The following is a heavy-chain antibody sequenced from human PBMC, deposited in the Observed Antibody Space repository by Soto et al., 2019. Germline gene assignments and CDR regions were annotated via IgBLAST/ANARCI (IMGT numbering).Heavy chain of an antibody. J-gene: IGHJ3*02. CDR3: ARGGVRGSDAFDI. CDR2: IYYSGST. CDR1: GCSVSSGSYY. D-gene: IGHD3-10*01. V-gene: IGHV4-61*01. Sequence: SEALSLTCTVSGCSVSSGSYYWSWIRQPPGKGLEWIGYIYYSGSTNYNPSLKSRVTISVDTSKNQFSLKLSSVTAADTAVYYCARGGVRGSDAFDIWGQGTMVTVSS.